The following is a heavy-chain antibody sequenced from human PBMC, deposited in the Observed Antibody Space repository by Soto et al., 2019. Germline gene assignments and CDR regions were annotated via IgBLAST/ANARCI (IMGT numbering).Heavy chain of an antibody. V-gene: IGHV4-34*01. J-gene: IGHJ4*02. D-gene: IGHD4-17*01. CDR1: GGSFSGYY. Sequence: SETLSLTCAVYGGSFSGYYWSWIRQPPGKGLEWIGEINHSGSTNYNPSLKSRVTISVDTSKNQFSLKLSSVTAADTAVYYCARGRLSAVTTRNLFHYWGQGTLVTVSS. CDR2: INHSGST. CDR3: ARGRLSAVTTRNLFHY.